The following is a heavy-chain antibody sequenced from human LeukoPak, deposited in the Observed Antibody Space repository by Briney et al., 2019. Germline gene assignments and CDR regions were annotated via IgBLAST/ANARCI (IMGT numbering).Heavy chain of an antibody. Sequence: SVKVSCKASGGTFSSYAISWVRQAPGQGLEWMGRIIPILGIANYAQKFQGRVTITADKSTSTAYMELSSLRSEDTAVYYCARDPVVPAAKPVYYYGMDVWGQGTTVTVSS. D-gene: IGHD2-2*01. V-gene: IGHV1-69*04. CDR2: IIPILGIA. CDR3: ARDPVVPAAKPVYYYGMDV. CDR1: GGTFSSYA. J-gene: IGHJ6*02.